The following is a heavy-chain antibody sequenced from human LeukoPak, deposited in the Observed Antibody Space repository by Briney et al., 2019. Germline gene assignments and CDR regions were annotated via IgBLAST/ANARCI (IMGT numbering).Heavy chain of an antibody. CDR2: IKQDGREK. CDR1: GFTFSSHW. Sequence: GGSLRLSCAASGFTFSSHWMSWVRQAPGKGLEGVANIKQDGREKYYVDSVKGRFIISRDNGKNLLYLQMNSLRAEDTAVYYCAREGGTGGGALDYWGQGTLVTVSS. D-gene: IGHD7-27*01. CDR3: AREGGTGGGALDY. V-gene: IGHV3-7*01. J-gene: IGHJ4*02.